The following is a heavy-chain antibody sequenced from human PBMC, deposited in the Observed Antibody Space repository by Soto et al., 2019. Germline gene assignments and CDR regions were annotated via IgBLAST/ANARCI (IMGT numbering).Heavy chain of an antibody. CDR3: AKENWYPDL. CDR1: GFTFSSYG. Sequence: PGGSLRLSCAASGFTFSSYGMHWVRQAPGKGLEWVSAISGSGGSTYYADSVKGRFTISRDNAENSLYLQMNNLRVEDTAVYYCAKENWYPDLWGRGTLVTVSS. V-gene: IGHV3-23*01. CDR2: ISGSGGST. J-gene: IGHJ2*01.